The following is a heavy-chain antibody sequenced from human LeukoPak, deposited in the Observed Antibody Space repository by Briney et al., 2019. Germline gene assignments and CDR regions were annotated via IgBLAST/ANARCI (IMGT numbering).Heavy chain of an antibody. CDR1: GGSISSYY. D-gene: IGHD2-15*01. CDR2: IYYSGSA. J-gene: IGHJ6*02. V-gene: IGHV4-59*01. Sequence: SETLSLTCTVSGGSISSYYWSWIRQPPGKGLEWIGYIYYSGSANYNPSFKSRVSISVDTSKNQFSLKLSSVTAADTAVYYCARDHCSGGSCPHDYYYGMDVWGQGTTVTVSS. CDR3: ARDHCSGGSCPHDYYYGMDV.